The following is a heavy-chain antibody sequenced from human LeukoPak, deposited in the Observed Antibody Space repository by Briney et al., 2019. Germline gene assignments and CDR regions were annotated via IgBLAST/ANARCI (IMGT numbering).Heavy chain of an antibody. Sequence: GSLRLSCAASGFTFSTYNMNWVRQAPGKGLEWVSSISNNNAYMYYADSVKGRFTISRDNAKNSLYLQMNSLTAEGTAVYYCASRYCSSTSCYAFDIWGRGTLVTVSS. CDR1: GFTFSTYN. V-gene: IGHV3-21*01. D-gene: IGHD2-2*01. CDR2: ISNNNAYM. CDR3: ASRYCSSTSCYAFDI. J-gene: IGHJ3*02.